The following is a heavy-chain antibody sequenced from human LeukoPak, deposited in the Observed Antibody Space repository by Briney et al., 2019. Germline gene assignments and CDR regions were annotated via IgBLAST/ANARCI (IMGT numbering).Heavy chain of an antibody. CDR3: AREYYDSNPPDY. D-gene: IGHD3-22*01. CDR2: ISSSGSTI. J-gene: IGHJ4*02. V-gene: IGHV3-48*03. CDR1: GFTFSSYE. Sequence: GGSLRLSCAASGFTFSSYEMNWVRQAPGKGLEWVSYISSSGSTIYYADSVKGRFTISRDNAKNSLYLQMNSLRAEDTAVYYCAREYYDSNPPDYWGQGTLVTVSS.